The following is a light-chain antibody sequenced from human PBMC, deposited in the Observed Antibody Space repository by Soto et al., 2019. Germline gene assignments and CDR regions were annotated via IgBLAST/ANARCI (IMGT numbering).Light chain of an antibody. V-gene: IGKV1-39*01. Sequence: DIQMTQSPSSLSASVGDRVTITCRASQSISSYLNWYQQKPGKVPKXLIYAASSLQGGVPSRFSVTGSGTDLTITISSLQPEDGETYDCQQSFSAPWTFGQGTKVDIK. CDR1: QSISSY. J-gene: IGKJ1*01. CDR2: AAS. CDR3: QQSFSAPWT.